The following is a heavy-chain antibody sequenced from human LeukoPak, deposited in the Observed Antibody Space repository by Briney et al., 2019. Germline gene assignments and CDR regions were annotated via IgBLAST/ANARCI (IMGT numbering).Heavy chain of an antibody. D-gene: IGHD4-23*01. Sequence: ASVKVSCKASGYTFTGYYMHWVRQAPGQGLEWMGWINPNSGGTNYAQKFQGRVTMTRDMSTSTDYMEPSSLRSEDTAVYYCARDNSVEDTAWWFDPWGQGTLVTVSS. J-gene: IGHJ5*02. CDR1: GYTFTGYY. CDR2: INPNSGGT. CDR3: ARDNSVEDTAWWFDP. V-gene: IGHV1-2*02.